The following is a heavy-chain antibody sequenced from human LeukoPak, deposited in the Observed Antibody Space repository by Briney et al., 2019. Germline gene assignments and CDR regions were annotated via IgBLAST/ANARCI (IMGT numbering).Heavy chain of an antibody. CDR1: GGSFSGYC. J-gene: IGHJ4*02. CDR2: INHSGST. CDR3: ARFQAAGLDY. V-gene: IGHV4-34*01. Sequence: SETLSLTCAVYGGSFSGYCWSWIRQPPGKGLEWIGEINHSGSTNYNPSLKSRVTISVDTSKNQFSLKLSSVTAADTAVYYCARFQAAGLDYWGQGALVTVSS. D-gene: IGHD6-13*01.